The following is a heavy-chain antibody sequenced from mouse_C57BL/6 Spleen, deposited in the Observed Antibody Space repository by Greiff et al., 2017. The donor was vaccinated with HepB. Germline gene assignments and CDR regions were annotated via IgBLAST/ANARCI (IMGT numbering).Heavy chain of an antibody. J-gene: IGHJ4*01. Sequence: EAGGGLVQPKGSLKLSCAASGFSFNTYAMNWVRQAPGKGLEWVARIRSKSNNYATYYADSVKDRFTISRDDSESMLYLQMNNLKTEDTAMYYCVRHDGSSPYYAMDYWGQGTSVTVSS. CDR2: IRSKSNNYAT. CDR1: GFSFNTYA. D-gene: IGHD1-1*01. V-gene: IGHV10-1*01. CDR3: VRHDGSSPYYAMDY.